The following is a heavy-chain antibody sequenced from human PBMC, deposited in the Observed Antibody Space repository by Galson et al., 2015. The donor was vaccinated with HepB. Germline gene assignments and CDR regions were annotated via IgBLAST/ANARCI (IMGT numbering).Heavy chain of an antibody. CDR2: IKSKTDGGTT. CDR1: GFTFSNAW. D-gene: IGHD6-19*01. Sequence: SLRLSCAASGFTFSNAWMNWVRQAPGKGLEWVGRIKSKTDGGTTDYAAPVKGRFTISRDDSKTTLYLQMNSLKTEDTAVYYCTTDLITVAGYFDYWGQGTLVTVSS. J-gene: IGHJ4*02. V-gene: IGHV3-15*01. CDR3: TTDLITVAGYFDY.